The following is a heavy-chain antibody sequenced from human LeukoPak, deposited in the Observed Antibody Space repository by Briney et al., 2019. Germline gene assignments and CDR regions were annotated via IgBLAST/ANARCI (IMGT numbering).Heavy chain of an antibody. CDR2: IYSGGST. V-gene: IGHV3-66*01. D-gene: IGHD5-12*01. J-gene: IGHJ4*02. CDR1: GFTVSSNY. Sequence: GGSLRLSCAASGFTVSSNYMSWVRQAPGKGLEWVSVIYSGGSTYYADSVKGRFTISRDNSKNTLYLQMNSLRAEDTAVYYCARDVVDIVATTDFDHWGQGTLVTVSS. CDR3: ARDVVDIVATTDFDH.